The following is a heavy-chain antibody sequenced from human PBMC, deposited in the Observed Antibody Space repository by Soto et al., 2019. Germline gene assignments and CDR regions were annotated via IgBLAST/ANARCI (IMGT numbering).Heavy chain of an antibody. Sequence: EVQLLESGGGFVQPGGSLRLSCAASGFTFSNYAMTWVRQAPGKGLEWVAATGGAGGTTYYANSVKGRFTISRDNSKNTLYLQMNSLRAEDTAVYYCAKDRHGWATYYFDYWGQGTLVTVSS. V-gene: IGHV3-23*01. CDR2: TGGAGGTT. D-gene: IGHD6-19*01. J-gene: IGHJ4*02. CDR3: AKDRHGWATYYFDY. CDR1: GFTFSNYA.